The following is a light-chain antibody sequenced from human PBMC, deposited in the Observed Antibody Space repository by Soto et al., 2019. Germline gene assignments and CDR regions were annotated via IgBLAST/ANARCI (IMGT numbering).Light chain of an antibody. Sequence: DIQMTQSPSTLSTSVGDRVTITCRASQSISSWLAWYQQKPGKAPKLLIYDASSLEIGVPSRFSGSGSGTEFTRTISSLQPDDFATYYCQQYRTFGQGTKVEIK. CDR3: QQYRT. CDR1: QSISSW. V-gene: IGKV1-5*01. J-gene: IGKJ1*01. CDR2: DAS.